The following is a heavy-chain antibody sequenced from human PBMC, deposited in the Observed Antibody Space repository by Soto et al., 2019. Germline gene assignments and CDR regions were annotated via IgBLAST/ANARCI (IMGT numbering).Heavy chain of an antibody. Sequence: ASVKVSCKASGYTFTSYAMHWVRQAPGQRLEWMGWINAGNGNTKYSQKFQGRVTITRDTSASTAYMELSSLRSEDTAVYYCARVFGAAVAGTMDYYYGMDVWGQGTTVTVSS. J-gene: IGHJ6*02. CDR3: ARVFGAAVAGTMDYYYGMDV. V-gene: IGHV1-3*01. CDR1: GYTFTSYA. D-gene: IGHD6-19*01. CDR2: INAGNGNT.